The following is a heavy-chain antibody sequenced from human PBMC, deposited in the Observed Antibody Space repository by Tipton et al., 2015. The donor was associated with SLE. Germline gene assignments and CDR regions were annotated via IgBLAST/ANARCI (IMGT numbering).Heavy chain of an antibody. CDR2: IYYRGST. Sequence: TLSLTCTVSGGSISSYYWSWIRQPPGKGLEWIGYIYYRGSTNYNPSLKSRVTISVDTSKNQFSLKLSSVTAADTAVYYCARHGTNGYCSGGSCSPGAWFDPWGQGTLVTVSS. CDR1: GGSISSYY. CDR3: ARHGTNGYCSGGSCSPGAWFDP. D-gene: IGHD2-15*01. J-gene: IGHJ5*02. V-gene: IGHV4-59*08.